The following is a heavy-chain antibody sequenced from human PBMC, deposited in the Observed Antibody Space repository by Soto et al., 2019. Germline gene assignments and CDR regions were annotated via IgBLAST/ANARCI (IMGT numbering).Heavy chain of an antibody. D-gene: IGHD6-13*01. V-gene: IGHV3-48*01. Sequence: QPGGSLRLSCAASGFTFSSYSMNWVRQAPGKGLEWVSYISSSSSTIYYADSVKGRFTISRDNAKNSLYLQMNSLRAEDTAVYYCARVPPGIAAAGTPEYAEYFQHWGQGT. CDR3: ARVPPGIAAAGTPEYAEYFQH. J-gene: IGHJ1*01. CDR2: ISSSSSTI. CDR1: GFTFSSYS.